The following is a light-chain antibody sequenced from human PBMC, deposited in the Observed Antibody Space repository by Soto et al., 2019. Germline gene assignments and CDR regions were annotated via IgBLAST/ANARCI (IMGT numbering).Light chain of an antibody. V-gene: IGKV1-17*01. CDR1: QGVRDD. CDR3: QQLNSYLLT. J-gene: IGKJ5*01. Sequence: SQVTQSPSSLSASRRNRGTITCRASQGVRDDLAWYQQKPGKAPKLLIYAASTLHTGVPSRFSGSGSGTAFTLTISSLQPEDFATYYCQQLNSYLLTFGQGTRLEIK. CDR2: AAS.